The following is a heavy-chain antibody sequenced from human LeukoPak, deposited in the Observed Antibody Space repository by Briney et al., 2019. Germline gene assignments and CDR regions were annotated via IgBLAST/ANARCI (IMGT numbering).Heavy chain of an antibody. CDR2: INPNSGGT. Sequence: ASVRVSCKASGYTFTSYYMHWVRQAPGQGLEWMGWINPNSGGTNYAQKFQGRVTMTRDTSISTAYMELSRLRSDDTAVYYCAREDIVATIIGRGTNFDYWGQGTLVTVSS. CDR1: GYTFTSYY. J-gene: IGHJ4*02. CDR3: AREDIVATIIGRGTNFDY. V-gene: IGHV1-2*02. D-gene: IGHD5-12*01.